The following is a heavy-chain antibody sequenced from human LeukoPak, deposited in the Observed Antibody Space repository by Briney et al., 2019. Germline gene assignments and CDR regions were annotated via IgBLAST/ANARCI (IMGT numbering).Heavy chain of an antibody. CDR3: ARVPSTYYYYYMDV. V-gene: IGHV3-11*04. CDR2: ISSSGSTI. J-gene: IGHJ6*03. Sequence: GGSLRLSCAASGFTFSDYYMSCIRQAPGKGLEWVSYISSSGSTIYYADSVKGRFTISRDNAKNSLYLQMNSLRAEDTAVYYCARVPSTYYYYYMDVWGKGTTVTVSS. CDR1: GFTFSDYY.